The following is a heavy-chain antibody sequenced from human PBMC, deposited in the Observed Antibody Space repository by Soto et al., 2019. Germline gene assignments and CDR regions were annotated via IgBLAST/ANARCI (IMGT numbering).Heavy chain of an antibody. CDR1: GFTFSSYG. CDR3: ARASIQTGALDV. CDR2: IWYDGSNK. Sequence: QVQLVESGGGVVQPGRSLRLSCEASGFTFSSYGMHWVRQAPGRGLEWVAVIWYDGSNKYYADSVKGRFTISRDNSKNTLYLQMNSLRAEDTAVYYCARASIQTGALDVWGQGTTVTVSS. V-gene: IGHV3-33*01. J-gene: IGHJ6*02.